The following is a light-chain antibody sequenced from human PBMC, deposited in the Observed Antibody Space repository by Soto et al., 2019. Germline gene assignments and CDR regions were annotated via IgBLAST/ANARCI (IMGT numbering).Light chain of an antibody. CDR2: DVS. V-gene: IGLV2-14*01. CDR1: SSDVGGYNY. Sequence: QSALTQPASVSGSPGQSITISCTGTSSDVGGYNYVSWYQQHPCKAPKLMIYDVSNRPSGVSNRFSGSKSGNTASLTISGPQAEDEADYYCSSYTSSSTLGVFGGGTKLTVL. J-gene: IGLJ2*01. CDR3: SSYTSSSTLGV.